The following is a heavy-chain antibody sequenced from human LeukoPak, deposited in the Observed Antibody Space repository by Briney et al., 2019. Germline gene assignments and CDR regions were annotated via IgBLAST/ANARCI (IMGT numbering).Heavy chain of an antibody. CDR2: INHSGST. CDR1: GGSFSGYY. J-gene: IGHJ3*02. V-gene: IGHV4-34*01. Sequence: SETLSLTCAVYGGSFSGYYWSWIRQPPGKGREWIGEINHSGSTNYNPSLKSRVTISVDTSKNQFSLKLSSVTAADSAVYYCASNTVTMWLAAFDIWGQGTMATVSS. CDR3: ASNTVTMWLAAFDI. D-gene: IGHD4-11*01.